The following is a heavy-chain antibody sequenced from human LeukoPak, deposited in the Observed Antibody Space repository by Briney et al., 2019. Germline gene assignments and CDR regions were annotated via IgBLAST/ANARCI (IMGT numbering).Heavy chain of an antibody. V-gene: IGHV3-21*01. CDR1: GFTFSTYS. CDR2: ISSSSSFI. D-gene: IGHD3-3*01. Sequence: GGSLRLSCAASGFTFSTYSMNWVRQAPGKGLEWVSSISSSSSFIYYADSMKGRFTISRDNAKNSLYLQMNSLRAEDTAVYYCAKGGAPTIFGVAPSDYWGQGTLVTVSS. CDR3: AKGGAPTIFGVAPSDY. J-gene: IGHJ4*02.